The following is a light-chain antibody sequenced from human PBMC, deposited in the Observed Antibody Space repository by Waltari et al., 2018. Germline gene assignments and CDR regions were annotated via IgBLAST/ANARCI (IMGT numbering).Light chain of an antibody. J-gene: IGKJ3*01. V-gene: IGKV3-11*01. CDR3: QQRSNWPRT. CDR2: VAP. CDR1: QRVSSY. Sequence: EIVLTPSPATLSLSPGERATLSCRASQRVSSYLPWYQQKPGQAPRLLIYVAPNRATGIPARFCGSGTRTDFTLAISSLEPVDFSGYYCQQRSNWPRTCSPGTKVDIK.